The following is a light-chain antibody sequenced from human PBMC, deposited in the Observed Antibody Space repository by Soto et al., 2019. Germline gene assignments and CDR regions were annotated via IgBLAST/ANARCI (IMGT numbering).Light chain of an antibody. J-gene: IGKJ1*01. CDR1: HSISRW. V-gene: IGKV1-5*03. Sequence: DIQMTQSTSTLSASVGDRVTITCRASHSISRWLAWYQQKPGKVPKLLIYKASNLQNGVPPRFSGSGSGKESTLTIRRLQPADFATYYCQRYNSSSWTFGQGTTVESK. CDR3: QRYNSSSWT. CDR2: KAS.